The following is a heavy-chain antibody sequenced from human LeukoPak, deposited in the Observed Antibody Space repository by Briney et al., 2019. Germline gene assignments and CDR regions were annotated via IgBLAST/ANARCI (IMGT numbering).Heavy chain of an antibody. CDR1: GYTFTSYY. CDR3: ARAEQGYWYFDL. D-gene: IGHD1-26*01. Sequence: ASVKVSCKASGYTFTSYYMHWVRQAPGPGLEWMGIINPSGGSTSYAQKFQGRVTMTRDTSISTAYMELSRLRFDDTAVYYCARAEQGYWYFDLWGRGTLVTVSS. V-gene: IGHV1-46*01. CDR2: INPSGGST. J-gene: IGHJ2*01.